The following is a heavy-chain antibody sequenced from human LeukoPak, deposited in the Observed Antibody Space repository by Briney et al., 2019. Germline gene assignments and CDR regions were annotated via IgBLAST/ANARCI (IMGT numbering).Heavy chain of an antibody. Sequence: SETLSLTCAVYGWSFSGYYWSWIRQPPGKGLEWIGEINHSGSTNYNPSLKSRVTISVDTSKNQFSLKLSSVTAADTAVYYCASSRSDFWSGYWLDYWGQGTLVTVSS. CDR3: ASSRSDFWSGYWLDY. D-gene: IGHD3-3*01. CDR1: GWSFSGYY. V-gene: IGHV4-34*01. J-gene: IGHJ4*02. CDR2: INHSGST.